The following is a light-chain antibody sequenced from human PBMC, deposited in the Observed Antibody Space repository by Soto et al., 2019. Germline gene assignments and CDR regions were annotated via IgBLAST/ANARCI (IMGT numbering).Light chain of an antibody. CDR1: QSISSW. V-gene: IGKV1-5*03. Sequence: DIQMTQSPSTLSASVGDRVTITCRASQSISSWLAWYQQKPGKAPKLLIYKASSIESGVPSRFSGSGSGTEFTLTISSLQSDDVATYYCQQYNSYVYAFGQGTKLEIK. J-gene: IGKJ2*01. CDR3: QQYNSYVYA. CDR2: KAS.